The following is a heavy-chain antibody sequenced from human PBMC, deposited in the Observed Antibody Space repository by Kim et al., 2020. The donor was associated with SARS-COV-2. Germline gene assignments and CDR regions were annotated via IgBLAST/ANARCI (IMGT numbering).Heavy chain of an antibody. D-gene: IGHD2-2*01. V-gene: IGHV1-3*01. Sequence: ASVKVSCKASGYTFTSYAMHWVRQAPGQRLEWMGWINAGNGNTKYSQKFQGRVTITRDTSASTAYMELSSLRSEDTAVYYCARATVVVPAARWDWFDPWGQGTLVTVSS. CDR1: GYTFTSYA. J-gene: IGHJ5*02. CDR3: ARATVVVPAARWDWFDP. CDR2: INAGNGNT.